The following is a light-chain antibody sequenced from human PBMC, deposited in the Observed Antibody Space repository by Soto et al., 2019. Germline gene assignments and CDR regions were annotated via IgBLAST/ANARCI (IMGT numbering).Light chain of an antibody. J-gene: IGKJ4*01. CDR3: QQLNSYLLT. CDR2: AAS. CDR1: QGISSY. V-gene: IGKV1-9*01. Sequence: DIPLTQSPSFLSASVGDRVNITCRASQGISSYLAWYQQKPGKAPKLLIYAASTLQSGVPSRFSGSGSGTEFTLTISSLQPEDFATYYCQQLNSYLLTFGGGTKVEIK.